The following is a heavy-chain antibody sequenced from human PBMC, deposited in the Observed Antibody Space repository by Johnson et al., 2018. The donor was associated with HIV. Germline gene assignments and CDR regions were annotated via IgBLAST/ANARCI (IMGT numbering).Heavy chain of an antibody. CDR3: ARDHLRRSHAFDI. D-gene: IGHD2-15*01. CDR1: GFTFDDYG. V-gene: IGHV3-20*04. Sequence: VQLVESGGGLVQPGRSLRLSCSASGFTFDDYGMTWVRQIAGKGLEWVSGINWNGGATGYADSVKGRFTISRDNSKNTLYLQMNSLRAEDTAVYYCARDHLRRSHAFDIWGQGTMVTVSS. J-gene: IGHJ3*02. CDR2: INWNGGAT.